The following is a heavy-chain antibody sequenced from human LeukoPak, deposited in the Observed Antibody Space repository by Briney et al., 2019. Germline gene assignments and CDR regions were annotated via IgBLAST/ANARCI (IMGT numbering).Heavy chain of an antibody. CDR3: ARQPAGYYGKTGYYPYYFDY. D-gene: IGHD3-22*01. CDR1: GGSISSYY. Sequence: SETLSLTCAVYGGSISSYYWSWVRQPPGKGLEWIGYIFTGSTKYGPSLNSRVTISLDTSKNQFSLKLSSVTAADTAVYYYARQPAGYYGKTGYYPYYFDYWGQGTLVTVSS. V-gene: IGHV4-59*08. J-gene: IGHJ4*02. CDR2: IFTGST.